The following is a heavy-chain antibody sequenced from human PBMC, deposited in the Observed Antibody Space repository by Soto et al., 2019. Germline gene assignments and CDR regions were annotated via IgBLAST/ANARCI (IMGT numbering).Heavy chain of an antibody. CDR1: GFTFTSYG. Sequence: QVQLVESGGGVVQPGRSVRLSCAASGFTFTSYGMHWVRQAPGKGLEWVAVIWYDGSNKYYADSVKGRFTISRDNSKNTLYLQMNSLRAEDTAVYYCARGGLLLDYWGQGTLVTVSS. CDR2: IWYDGSNK. CDR3: ARGGLLLDY. D-gene: IGHD2-21*01. V-gene: IGHV3-33*01. J-gene: IGHJ4*02.